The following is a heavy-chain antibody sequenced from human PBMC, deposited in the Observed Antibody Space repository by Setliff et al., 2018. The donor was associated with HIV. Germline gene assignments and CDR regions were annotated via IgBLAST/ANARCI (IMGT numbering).Heavy chain of an antibody. J-gene: IGHJ4*02. CDR2: IDPSGDLT. CDR3: AKVDNGHCDSTSCRDFDY. V-gene: IGHV3-23*01. Sequence: PGGSVRLSCAASGLTLSIYSMSWLRQAPGKGLDWVSAIDPSGDLTYYADSVKGRFTISRDNSKNVLSLQMNSLRAEDTAVYYCAKVDNGHCDSTSCRDFDYWGRGTLVTVSS. CDR1: GLTLSIYS. D-gene: IGHD2-2*03.